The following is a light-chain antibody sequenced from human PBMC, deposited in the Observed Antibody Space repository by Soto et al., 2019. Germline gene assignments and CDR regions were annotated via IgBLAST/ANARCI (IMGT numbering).Light chain of an antibody. Sequence: EIVMTQSPATLSVSPGESATLSCRASQSVSSNLAWHQQKPGQAPRILMYDASTRATGVTARFRGGGSGTEFTLTISSLQSEDSAVYYCQQYHKWPPITFGQGTRLEIK. V-gene: IGKV3-15*01. CDR2: DAS. J-gene: IGKJ5*01. CDR1: QSVSSN. CDR3: QQYHKWPPIT.